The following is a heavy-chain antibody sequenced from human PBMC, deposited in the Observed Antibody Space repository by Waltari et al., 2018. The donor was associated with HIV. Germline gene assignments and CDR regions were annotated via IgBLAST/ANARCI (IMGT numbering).Heavy chain of an antibody. J-gene: IGHJ4*02. Sequence: QLQLQESGPGLVKPSETLSLTCTVSGGSISSSSYYWGWIRQPPGKGLEWIGSIYYSGSTYYNPSLKSRVTISVDTSKNQFSLKLSSVTAADTAVYYCARELRYFDWLLPFDYWGQGTLVTVSS. CDR1: GGSISSSSYY. D-gene: IGHD3-9*01. CDR2: IYYSGST. V-gene: IGHV4-39*07. CDR3: ARELRYFDWLLPFDY.